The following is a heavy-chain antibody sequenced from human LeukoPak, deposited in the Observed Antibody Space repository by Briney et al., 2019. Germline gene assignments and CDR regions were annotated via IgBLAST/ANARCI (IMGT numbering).Heavy chain of an antibody. CDR2: ISSSSSYI. CDR1: GFTFSSYS. D-gene: IGHD3-16*01. CDR3: ARDRGDYVFDY. Sequence: GSLRLSCVVSGFTFSSYSMNWVRQAPGKGLEWVSSISSSSSYIYYADSVKGRFTISRDNAKNSLYLQMNSLRAEDTAVYYCARDRGDYVFDYWGQGTLVTVSS. J-gene: IGHJ4*02. V-gene: IGHV3-21*01.